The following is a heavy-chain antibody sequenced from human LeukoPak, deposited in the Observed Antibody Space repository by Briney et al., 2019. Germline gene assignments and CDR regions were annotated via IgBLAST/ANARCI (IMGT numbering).Heavy chain of an antibody. CDR1: GFTFDDYA. V-gene: IGHV3-20*04. CDR2: INWSGGST. D-gene: IGHD5-18*01. Sequence: PGGSLRLSCAASGFTFDDYAMNWVRQAPGKGLEWVSDINWSGGSTGYADSVKGRFTISRDNAKNSLYLQMNSLRAEATALYYCARDPRSTAPVYYFDYWGQGTLVTVSS. CDR3: ARDPRSTAPVYYFDY. J-gene: IGHJ4*02.